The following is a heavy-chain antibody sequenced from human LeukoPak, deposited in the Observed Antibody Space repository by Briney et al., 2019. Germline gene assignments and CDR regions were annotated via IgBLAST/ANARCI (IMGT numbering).Heavy chain of an antibody. Sequence: ASVKVSCKASGYTFTGYHMHWVRQAPGQGLEWMGWINPNSGGTNYAQKFQGRVTMTRDTSISTAYMELSRLRSDDTAVYYCAREYSSSHKYYYYMDVWGKGTTVTISS. V-gene: IGHV1-2*02. D-gene: IGHD6-13*01. J-gene: IGHJ6*03. CDR2: INPNSGGT. CDR3: AREYSSSHKYYYYMDV. CDR1: GYTFTGYH.